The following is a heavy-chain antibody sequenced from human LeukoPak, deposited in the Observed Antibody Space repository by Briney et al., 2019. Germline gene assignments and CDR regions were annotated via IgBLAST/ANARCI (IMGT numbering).Heavy chain of an antibody. CDR2: ISPSSSYI. Sequence: GGSLRVSCAASGFSFSGYSINWVRQAPGKGLEWVSSISPSSSYIYYADSVKGRFTISRDNAKNSLYLQMNSLRAEDTAVYYCARGRGCSSMSCYPDYWGQGTLVTVSS. V-gene: IGHV3-21*01. D-gene: IGHD2-2*01. CDR3: ARGRGCSSMSCYPDY. CDR1: GFSFSGYS. J-gene: IGHJ4*02.